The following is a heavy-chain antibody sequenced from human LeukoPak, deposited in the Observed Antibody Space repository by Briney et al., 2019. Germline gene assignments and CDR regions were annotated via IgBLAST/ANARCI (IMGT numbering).Heavy chain of an antibody. CDR3: ARLEYDSSGPNDY. CDR2: IYYSGST. CDR1: GGSMSSSSYY. Sequence: PSETLSLTCTVSGGSMSSSSYYGGWVRQPPGKGRERIGSIYYSGSTYYNPSLKSRVTISVDTSKNQFSLKLSSVTAADTAVYYCARLEYDSSGPNDYWGQGTLVTVSS. J-gene: IGHJ4*02. V-gene: IGHV4-39*01. D-gene: IGHD3-22*01.